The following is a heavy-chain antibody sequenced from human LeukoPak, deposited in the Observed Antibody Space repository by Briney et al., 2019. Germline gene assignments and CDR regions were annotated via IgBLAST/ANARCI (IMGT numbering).Heavy chain of an antibody. CDR2: VNPHDGGT. J-gene: IGHJ4*02. Sequence: GASVKVSCKTSGYDFTAHFLHWVRQAPGHGLEWMRRVNPHDGGTKYALSFQGRVTMTRDASTRTVYMELSSLRSDDTAIIYCAREGLVSGITFGQPFDYWGQGTLVTVSS. CDR3: AREGLVSGITFGQPFDY. D-gene: IGHD3-16*01. CDR1: GYDFTAHF. V-gene: IGHV1-2*06.